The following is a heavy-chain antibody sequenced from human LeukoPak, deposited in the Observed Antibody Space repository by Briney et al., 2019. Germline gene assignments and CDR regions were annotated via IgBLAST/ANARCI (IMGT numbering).Heavy chain of an antibody. CDR3: ARDGEYYDILTGYSPLDY. CDR1: GFTFSSYS. V-gene: IGHV3-21*01. CDR2: ISSSSSYI. Sequence: PGGSLRLSCAASGFTFSSYSMNWVRQAPEKGLEWVSSISSSSSYIYYADSVKGRFTISRDNAKNSLYLQMNSLRAEDTAVYYCARDGEYYDILTGYSPLDYWGQGTLVTVSS. J-gene: IGHJ4*02. D-gene: IGHD3-9*01.